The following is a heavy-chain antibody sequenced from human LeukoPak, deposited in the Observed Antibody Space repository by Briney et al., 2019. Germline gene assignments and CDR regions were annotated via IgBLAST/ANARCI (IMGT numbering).Heavy chain of an antibody. V-gene: IGHV4-39*01. D-gene: IGHD3-22*01. CDR1: GGSISSSLYY. CDR2: IYYSGST. J-gene: IGHJ4*02. CDR3: ARHAGSYYYDASGYYYPDY. Sequence: PSETLSLTCNVSGGSISSSLYYWGWLRQPPGKGLEWIGTIYYSGSTYNNPSLKSRVTISVDTSKNQFSLKLSSVTAADTAVYYCARHAGSYYYDASGYYYPDYWGQGTLVTVPS.